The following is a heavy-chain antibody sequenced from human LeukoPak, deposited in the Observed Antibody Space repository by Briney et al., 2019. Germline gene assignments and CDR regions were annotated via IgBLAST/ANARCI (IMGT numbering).Heavy chain of an antibody. Sequence: SETLSLICTVSGGSISSYYWSWIRQPPGKGLEWIGYIYSNGITNYSPSLRSRGTISIATSKNQISLRLTSVTAADTAIYYCARRAYYDSSGYHPTSGYFDLWGRGTLVTVSS. CDR3: ARRAYYDSSGYHPTSGYFDL. J-gene: IGHJ2*01. D-gene: IGHD3-22*01. CDR2: IYSNGIT. CDR1: GGSISSYY. V-gene: IGHV4-4*08.